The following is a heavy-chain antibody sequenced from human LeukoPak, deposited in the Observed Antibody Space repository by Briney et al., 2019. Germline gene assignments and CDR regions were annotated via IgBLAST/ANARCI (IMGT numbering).Heavy chain of an antibody. V-gene: IGHV3-23*01. J-gene: IGHJ6*02. CDR1: GFAFNNYV. CDR2: ISGSGGST. Sequence: PGGSLRLSCAASGFAFNNYVMSWVRQAPGMGLEWVSSISGSGGSTYYTDSVKGRFTISRDNSKNTLFLQMNSLRAEDTAVYSCAKDSTASGSYYGMDIWGQGTTVTVSS. D-gene: IGHD3-3*01. CDR3: AKDSTASGSYYGMDI.